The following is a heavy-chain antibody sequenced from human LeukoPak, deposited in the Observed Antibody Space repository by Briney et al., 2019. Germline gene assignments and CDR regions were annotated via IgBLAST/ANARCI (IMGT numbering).Heavy chain of an antibody. D-gene: IGHD1-26*01. J-gene: IGHJ4*02. V-gene: IGHV3-7*01. CDR3: ARNRATNDY. CDR2: MKDDGNEI. Sequence: QPGGSLRLSCTASGSTFKNYRMTWVRQAPGKGLEWVASMKDDGNEIQYVDSVKGRFTVSRDNAKNSLYLQMNNLRAEDTAVYYCARNRATNDYWGQGTLVTVSS. CDR1: GSTFKNYR.